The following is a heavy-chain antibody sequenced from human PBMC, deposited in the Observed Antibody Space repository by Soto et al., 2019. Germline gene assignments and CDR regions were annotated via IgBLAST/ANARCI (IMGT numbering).Heavy chain of an antibody. CDR2: IHYSGST. D-gene: IGHD1-1*01. J-gene: IGHJ4*02. CDR1: GGSISSRSYY. V-gene: IGHV4-39*01. CDR3: ARHAYKWNDGGYY. Sequence: NPSETLSLTCTVSGGSISSRSYYWGWIRQPPGQGLEWIGSIHYSGSTNYNPSLKSRVTISVDTSKNQFSLKLSSVTAADTAVYYCARHAYKWNDGGYYWGQGTLVTVSS.